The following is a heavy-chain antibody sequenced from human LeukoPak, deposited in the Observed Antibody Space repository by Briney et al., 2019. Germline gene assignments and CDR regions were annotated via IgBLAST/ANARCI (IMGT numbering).Heavy chain of an antibody. CDR3: ARVRYSSRFDY. D-gene: IGHD6-13*01. CDR1: GGSISSYY. V-gene: IGHV4-59*01. Sequence: SETLSLTCTASGGSISSYYWSWIRQPPGKGLEWIGYIYYSGSTNYNPSLKGRVTISVDTSKNQFSLKLSSVTAADTAVYYCARVRYSSRFDYWGQGTLVTVSS. CDR2: IYYSGST. J-gene: IGHJ4*02.